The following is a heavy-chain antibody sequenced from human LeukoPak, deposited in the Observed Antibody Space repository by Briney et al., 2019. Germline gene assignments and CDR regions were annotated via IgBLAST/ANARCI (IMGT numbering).Heavy chain of an antibody. CDR1: GFTFSSYG. V-gene: IGHV3-30*02. CDR3: AKDYRVYYSSGSSFDH. CDR2: IRYDGNNE. Sequence: PGGSLRLSCAASGFTFSSYGMHWVSQAPGKGLEWVAFIRYDGNNEYYADSVKGRFTISRDNAKNTLYLQMNSLRAEGTAVYYCAKDYRVYYSSGSSFDHWGQGTLVIVSS. J-gene: IGHJ4*02. D-gene: IGHD3-10*01.